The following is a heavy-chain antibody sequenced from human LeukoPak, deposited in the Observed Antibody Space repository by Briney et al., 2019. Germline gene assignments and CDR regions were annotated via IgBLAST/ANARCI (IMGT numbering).Heavy chain of an antibody. Sequence: SETLSLTCTVYGGSFSGYYWSWIRQPPGKGLEWIGEINHSGSTNYNPSLKSRVTISVDTSKNQFSLKLSSVTAADTAVYYCAIIVAVAGTRWFDPWGQGTLVTVSS. CDR1: GGSFSGYY. CDR3: AIIVAVAGTRWFDP. J-gene: IGHJ5*02. CDR2: INHSGST. D-gene: IGHD6-19*01. V-gene: IGHV4-34*01.